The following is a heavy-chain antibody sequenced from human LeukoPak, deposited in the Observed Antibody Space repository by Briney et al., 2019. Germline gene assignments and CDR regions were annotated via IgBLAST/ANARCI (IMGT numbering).Heavy chain of an antibody. V-gene: IGHV4-39*01. D-gene: IGHD2-15*01. CDR2: IYYYGYT. Sequence: PSETLSLTCTVSGGSISSGSYYWDWIRQPPGKGLEWIGHIYYYGYTYYNPSLKSRVTISVDTSKNQFSLKLSSVTAADTAVYYCARHCSAGSCYSAVDCWGQGTLVTVSS. CDR1: GGSISSGSYY. J-gene: IGHJ4*02. CDR3: ARHCSAGSCYSAVDC.